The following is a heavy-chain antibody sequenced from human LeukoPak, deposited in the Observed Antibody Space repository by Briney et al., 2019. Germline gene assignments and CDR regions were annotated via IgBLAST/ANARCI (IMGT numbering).Heavy chain of an antibody. CDR3: AKEVGYGMDV. Sequence: PGGSLRLSCAASGFTFGSYGFHWVRQAPGKGLEWVAVIPYDGSNKYYADSVKGRFTISRDNSKNTLYLQMNTLRAEDTAVYYCAKEVGYGMDVWGQGTTVTVSS. CDR1: GFTFGSYG. J-gene: IGHJ6*02. V-gene: IGHV3-30*18. D-gene: IGHD1-26*01. CDR2: IPYDGSNK.